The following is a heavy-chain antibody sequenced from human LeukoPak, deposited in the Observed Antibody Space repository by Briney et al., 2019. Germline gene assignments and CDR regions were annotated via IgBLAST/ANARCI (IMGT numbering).Heavy chain of an antibody. J-gene: IGHJ4*02. V-gene: IGHV3-64*01. CDR2: ISSNWDST. CDR3: ARDSREGQYQLLYKFDY. CDR1: GFTFSNYA. Sequence: GGSLRLSCAASGFTFSNYAMHWVRQAAGKGQEYVSAISSNWDSTYYANSVNGRFTISRDNSKNTLYLQMGSLRAEDLAVYYCARDSREGQYQLLYKFDYWGQGTLVTVS. D-gene: IGHD2-2*02.